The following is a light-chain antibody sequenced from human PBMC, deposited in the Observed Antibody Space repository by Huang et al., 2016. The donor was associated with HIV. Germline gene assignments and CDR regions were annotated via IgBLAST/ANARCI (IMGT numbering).Light chain of an antibody. CDR1: QDVGDD. J-gene: IGKJ3*01. CDR2: GAS. CDR3: LQVSDYPFT. Sequence: AIQMTQSPSSLSFSVGDRVTITCRTSQDVGDDLGWYQQKPGKTPKLLIYGASSLHTEVPSRFSGSGSGTDFTLTIGGLQPEDFATYYCLQVSDYPFTFGPGTKVDIK. V-gene: IGKV1-6*01.